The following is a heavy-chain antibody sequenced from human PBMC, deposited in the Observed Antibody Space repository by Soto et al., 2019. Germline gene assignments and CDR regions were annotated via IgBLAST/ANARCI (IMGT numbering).Heavy chain of an antibody. D-gene: IGHD3-3*01. J-gene: IGHJ4*02. V-gene: IGHV4-39*01. Sequence: SETLSLTCTVSGGSISSSSYYWGWIRQPPGKGLEWIGSIYYSGSTYYNPSLKSRVTISVDTSKNQFSLKLSSVTAADTAVYYCARHTFAFDYWGQGTLVTVS. CDR3: ARHTFAFDY. CDR1: GGSISSSSYY. CDR2: IYYSGST.